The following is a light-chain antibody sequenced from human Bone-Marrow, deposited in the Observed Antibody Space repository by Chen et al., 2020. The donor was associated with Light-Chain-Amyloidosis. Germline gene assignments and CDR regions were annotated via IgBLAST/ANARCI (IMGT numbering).Light chain of an antibody. CDR1: QTIINW. J-gene: IGKJ1*01. Sequence: DIQMPQTSSTLPASVGDRVTIPCRASQTIINWLAWYQQKPGKAPKLLIFDASSLESAAPSRFSGIGSGTQFTLTSISLQPDDVSTYHCLQDHRYAWTFGQGAKVEIK. CDR3: LQDHRYAWT. CDR2: DAS. V-gene: IGKV1-5*01.